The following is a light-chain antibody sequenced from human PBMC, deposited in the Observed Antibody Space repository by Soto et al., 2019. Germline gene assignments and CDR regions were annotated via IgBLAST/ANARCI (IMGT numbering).Light chain of an antibody. Sequence: EIVMTQSPATLSVSPGERVTLSCRASQSVSNNLAWYQQKPGQAPRLLIYGATDTATGIPARFSGSGSGTEFTLTISSLQSEDFAVYYCQQHNDWPLTFGGGTKVEIK. CDR3: QQHNDWPLT. CDR2: GAT. CDR1: QSVSNN. J-gene: IGKJ4*01. V-gene: IGKV3-15*01.